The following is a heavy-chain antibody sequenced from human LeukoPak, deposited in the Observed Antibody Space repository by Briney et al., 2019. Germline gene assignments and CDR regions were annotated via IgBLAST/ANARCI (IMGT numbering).Heavy chain of an antibody. CDR3: ARHPPRDGSAFDY. J-gene: IGHJ4*02. CDR1: GGSLSSGSYY. Sequence: SETLSLTCTVSGGSLSSGSYYWGWIRQPPGKGLEWIASMYYSGTTFYSPSLKSRVTISVDTSKNQLSLKLGSVTAAGTAVYYCARHPPRDGSAFDYWGQGTLVTVSS. CDR2: MYYSGTT. V-gene: IGHV4-39*01.